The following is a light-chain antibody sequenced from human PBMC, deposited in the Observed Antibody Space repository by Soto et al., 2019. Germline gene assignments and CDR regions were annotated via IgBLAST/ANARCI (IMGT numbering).Light chain of an antibody. CDR2: EVS. Sequence: QSVRTQPPSASGSPGQSVTISCTGNSSDVGGYNYVSWYQQHPGKAPKLMIYEVSKRPSGVPDRFSGSKSGNTASLTVSGLQAEDEADYYCSSYVGSNNFVFGTGTKVTVL. CDR3: SSYVGSNNFV. J-gene: IGLJ1*01. V-gene: IGLV2-8*01. CDR1: SSDVGGYNY.